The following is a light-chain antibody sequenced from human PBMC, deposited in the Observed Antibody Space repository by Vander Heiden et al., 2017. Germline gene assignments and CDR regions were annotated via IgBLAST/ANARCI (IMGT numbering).Light chain of an antibody. CDR1: SSNSGNNY. J-gene: IGLJ3*02. CDR2: INN. Sequence: QSVLTQPPSASGTPGQRVTISCSGSSSNSGNNYVYWYRQLPETAPNLLMFINNQRLSGVPDRFSGSKSGTSATATITGLRSEEGADYYCAAQDDSRSSLVFGGGTKLTVL. V-gene: IGLV1-47*02. CDR3: AAQDDSRSSLV.